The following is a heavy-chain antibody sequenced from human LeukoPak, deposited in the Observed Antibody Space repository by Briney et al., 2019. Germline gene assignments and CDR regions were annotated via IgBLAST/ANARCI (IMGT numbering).Heavy chain of an antibody. CDR1: GFTFSSYG. D-gene: IGHD3-22*01. J-gene: IGHJ6*02. CDR2: ISFDGSNE. Sequence: GGSLRLSCAASGFTFSSYGMHWVRQSPGRGLEWLSFISFDGSNEFYADSLKGRFTISRDNSKDTLYLQMDSLRAEDTALYYCARTLGYYDSSGYSLYGMDVWGQGTTVTVS. V-gene: IGHV3-30*03. CDR3: ARTLGYYDSSGYSLYGMDV.